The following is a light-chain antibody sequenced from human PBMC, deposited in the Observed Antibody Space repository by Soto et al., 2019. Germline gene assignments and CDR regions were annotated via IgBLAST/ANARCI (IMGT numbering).Light chain of an antibody. V-gene: IGKV1-39*01. CDR3: QQSYSIPYT. CDR1: QSISNY. Sequence: DIQMTQSPSSLSASVGDRVTITCRASQSISNYLNWYQQRQGKAPKFLIHASSSLQSGVPSRFSGSGSGTDFTLTISSLQPEDFATYYCQQSYSIPYTFGQGTKLESK. J-gene: IGKJ2*01. CDR2: ASS.